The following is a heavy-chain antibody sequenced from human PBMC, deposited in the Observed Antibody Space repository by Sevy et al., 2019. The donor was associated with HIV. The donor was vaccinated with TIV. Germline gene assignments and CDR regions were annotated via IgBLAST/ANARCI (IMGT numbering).Heavy chain of an antibody. CDR2: INGRGGSA. Sequence: GSLRLSFAGSGFTFSSFSMSWVRHIPGKGLEWVSTINGRGGSAYYADSVKGRLTLSRDNSNNTVFLQMNRLRDEDTAVYYCARPTPRIAPSSAAFFDYWGQGTLVTVSS. J-gene: IGHJ4*02. CDR3: ARPTPRIAPSSAAFFDY. D-gene: IGHD1-26*01. CDR1: GFTFSSFS. V-gene: IGHV3-23*01.